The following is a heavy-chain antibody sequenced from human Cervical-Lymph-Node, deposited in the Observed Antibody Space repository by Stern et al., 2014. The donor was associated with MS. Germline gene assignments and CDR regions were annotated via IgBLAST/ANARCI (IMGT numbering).Heavy chain of an antibody. CDR2: IHTVGTT. D-gene: IGHD6-6*01. CDR1: GFPVGASY. J-gene: IGHJ4*02. CDR3: AREIAGRRFED. V-gene: IGHV3-66*01. Sequence: VQLEESGGGLVQPGGSLRLSCEASGFPVGASYMHWVRQAPGKGLEWVSRIHTVGTTHYADSVKGRFTISRANAKNALYLQMDRLTVEDTAVYYCAREIAGRRFEDWGRGTLVAVS.